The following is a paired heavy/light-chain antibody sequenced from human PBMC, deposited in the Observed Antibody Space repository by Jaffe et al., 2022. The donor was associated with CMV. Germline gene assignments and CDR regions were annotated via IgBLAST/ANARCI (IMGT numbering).Light chain of an antibody. CDR3: HQYYGAPLT. Sequence: DIVMTQSPDSLPVSLGERATINCKSSQSVLSSSNNKNYLGWYQQKPGQPPKLLIYWASTRESGVPDRFSGSGSGTDFTLTISSLQAEDVAIYYCHQYYGAPLTFGGGTKVEIK. CDR2: WAS. CDR1: QSVLSSSNNKNY. V-gene: IGKV4-1*01. J-gene: IGKJ4*01.
Heavy chain of an antibody. CDR1: GFTFSSYW. V-gene: IGHV3-7*01. CDR2: IKEDESEK. CDR3: ARGPGFLVDY. D-gene: IGHD3-3*01. Sequence: EVQLVESGGDLVQPGGSLRLSCAASGFTFSSYWMTWVRQAPGKGLEWVANIKEDESEKYYVDSVKGRFTISRDNAKNSLYLQMNSLRTDDTAIYYCARGPGFLVDYWGQGALVTVSS. J-gene: IGHJ4*02.